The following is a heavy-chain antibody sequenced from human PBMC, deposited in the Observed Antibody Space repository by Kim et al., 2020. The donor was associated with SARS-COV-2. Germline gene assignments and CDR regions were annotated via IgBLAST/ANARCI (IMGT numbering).Heavy chain of an antibody. D-gene: IGHD3-16*01. CDR3: AKGGVYYYMDV. Sequence: GGSLRLSCAASGFTFDDYAMHWVRQAPGKGLEWVSGISWNSGSIGYADSVKGRFTISRDNAKNSLYLQMNSLRAEDTALYYCAKGGVYYYMDVWGKGTTV. CDR1: GFTFDDYA. V-gene: IGHV3-9*01. J-gene: IGHJ6*03. CDR2: ISWNSGSI.